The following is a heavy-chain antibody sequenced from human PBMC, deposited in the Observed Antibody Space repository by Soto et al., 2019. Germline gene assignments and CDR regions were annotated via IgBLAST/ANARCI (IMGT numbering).Heavy chain of an antibody. CDR3: AHRPRGYSYHFDY. V-gene: IGHV2-5*02. CDR1: GFSLTTRGVG. Sequence: QITLKESGPTLVKPTQTLTLTCTFSGFSLTTRGVGVGWIRQPPGKALEWLALIYWDDDEGYSPSLKSRLTITKDTSKNLVVLTITNMDPVDTATYYCAHRPRGYSYHFDYWGQGTLVTVSS. CDR2: IYWDDDE. D-gene: IGHD5-18*01. J-gene: IGHJ4*02.